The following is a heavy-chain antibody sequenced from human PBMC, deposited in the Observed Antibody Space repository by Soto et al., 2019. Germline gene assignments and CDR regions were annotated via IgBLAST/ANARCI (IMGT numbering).Heavy chain of an antibody. V-gene: IGHV3-30*18. CDR3: AKGSRPAPYYYYDMDV. CDR1: GFTFSAYG. J-gene: IGHJ6*02. CDR2: ISYDESIR. Sequence: PGGSLRLSCAASGFTFSAYGVHWVRQAAGKGLEWLAVISYDESIRYYAESVKGRFTISRDNSKDTLYLHMNSLRAEDTAVYYCAKGSRPAPYYYYDMDVWGQGTTVTVS.